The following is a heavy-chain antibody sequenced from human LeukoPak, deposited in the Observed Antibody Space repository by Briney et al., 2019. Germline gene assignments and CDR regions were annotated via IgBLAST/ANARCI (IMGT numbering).Heavy chain of an antibody. V-gene: IGHV3-15*01. CDR3: TAPWGTAMVNFDY. CDR2: INRKTDGGTT. CDR1: GFTFSNAW. Sequence: GGSLRLSCAASGFTFSNAWMSWVRQTPGKGLEWVGRINRKTDGGTTDYAAPVKGRFTISRDDSKNTLYLQTNSLKTEDTAVYYCTAPWGTAMVNFDYWGQGTLVTVSS. D-gene: IGHD5-18*01. J-gene: IGHJ4*02.